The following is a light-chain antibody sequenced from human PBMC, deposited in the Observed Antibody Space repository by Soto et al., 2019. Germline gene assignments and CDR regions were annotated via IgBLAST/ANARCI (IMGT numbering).Light chain of an antibody. CDR3: QQRSNSPWT. V-gene: IGKV3-11*01. J-gene: IGKJ1*01. CDR2: DAS. CDR1: QSVSSY. Sequence: EIVLTQSPATLSLSPGERATLSCRASQSVSSYLAWYQQKPGQAPRLLIYDASNRATGIPARFSGSGSGTDFTLTISSLEPEDFAVYYCQQRSNSPWTFGQGTKVAIK.